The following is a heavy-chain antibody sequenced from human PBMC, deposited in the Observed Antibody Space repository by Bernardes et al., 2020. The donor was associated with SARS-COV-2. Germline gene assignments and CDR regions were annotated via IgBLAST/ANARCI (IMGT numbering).Heavy chain of an antibody. CDR2: INPNSGGT. J-gene: IGHJ4*02. CDR3: ARDQRTTVTTMGY. CDR1: GYTFTGYY. D-gene: IGHD4-17*01. Sequence: ASLKVSCKASGYTFTGYYMHWVRQAPGQGLEWMGWINPNSGGTNYAQKFQGRVTMTRDTSISTAYMELSRLRSDDTAVYYCARDQRTTVTTMGYWGQGTLVTVSS. V-gene: IGHV1-2*02.